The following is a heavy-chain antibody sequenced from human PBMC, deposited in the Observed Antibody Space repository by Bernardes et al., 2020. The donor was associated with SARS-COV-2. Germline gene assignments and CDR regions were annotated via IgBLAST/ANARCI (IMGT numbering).Heavy chain of an antibody. J-gene: IGHJ4*02. V-gene: IGHV3-30*03. CDR3: VPKLERPPSQFDY. CDR2: MAYDGSNE. Sequence: GGSLRLSCAASGFTFSNYGMHWVRQAPGKWLQWVASMAYDGSNEYHADSVKGRFTISRDNSKNTLYLQMNSLRVEDTAVYYCVPKLERPPSQFDYWGQGTLVTVSS. D-gene: IGHD1-1*01. CDR1: GFTFSNYG.